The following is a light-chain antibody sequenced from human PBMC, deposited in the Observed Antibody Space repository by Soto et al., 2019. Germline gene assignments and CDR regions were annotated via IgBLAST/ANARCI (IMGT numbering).Light chain of an antibody. V-gene: IGKV1-27*01. CDR2: SAS. CDR1: QDISNY. Sequence: DIQMTQSPSSLSASVGDTVTITCRASQDISNYLAWYQQKPGKDPKLLIYSASILQPVVPSRFSGSGSGTDFTLTISSLQAEDVATYSCQRHGSAPWTFGQGTKVEIK. J-gene: IGKJ1*01. CDR3: QRHGSAPWT.